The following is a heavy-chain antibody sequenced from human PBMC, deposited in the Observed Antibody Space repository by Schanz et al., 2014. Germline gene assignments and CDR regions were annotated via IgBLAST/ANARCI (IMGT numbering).Heavy chain of an antibody. D-gene: IGHD1-26*01. CDR2: ISGYTGDT. CDR1: GYDFHIYA. J-gene: IGHJ4*02. CDR3: ARDNGRIPAANSFDY. V-gene: IGHV1-18*01. Sequence: QILLVQPGPEVKKPGASVTVSCKASGYDFHIYAYSWVRQAPGQGPEWIGWISGYTGDTKYAQKFQHRVNMTTDRTTSTVYMDLRSLRFDDTAVYFCARDNGRIPAANSFDYWGQGTRVTVSS.